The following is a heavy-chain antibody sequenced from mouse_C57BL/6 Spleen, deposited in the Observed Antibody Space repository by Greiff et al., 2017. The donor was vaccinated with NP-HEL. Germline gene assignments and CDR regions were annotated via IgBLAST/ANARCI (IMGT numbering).Heavy chain of an antibody. J-gene: IGHJ3*01. CDR1: GFTFSDYG. D-gene: IGHD3-3*01. CDR2: ISNLAYSI. V-gene: IGHV5-15*01. CDR3: ARQGLGLPAY. Sequence: EVQGVESGGGLVQPGGSLKLSCAASGFTFSDYGMAWVRQAPRKGPEWVAFISNLAYSIYYADTVTGRFTISRENAKNTLYLEMSSLRSEDTAMYYCARQGLGLPAYWGQGTLVTVSA.